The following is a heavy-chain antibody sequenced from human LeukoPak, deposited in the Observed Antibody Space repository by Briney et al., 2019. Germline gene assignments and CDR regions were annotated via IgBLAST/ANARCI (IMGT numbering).Heavy chain of an antibody. CDR2: IDPNSGGT. V-gene: IGHV1-2*02. D-gene: IGHD3/OR15-3a*01. J-gene: IGHJ4*02. Sequence: ASVKVSCKASGYTFTGKFIHWVRRAPGQGLEWMGWIDPNSGGTDYAQKFRGRVTMTRDTSTSTAYMDLSSLISDDTAVYCCARDREGLAYFDYWGQGTLVTVSS. CDR3: ARDREGLAYFDY. CDR1: GYTFTGKF.